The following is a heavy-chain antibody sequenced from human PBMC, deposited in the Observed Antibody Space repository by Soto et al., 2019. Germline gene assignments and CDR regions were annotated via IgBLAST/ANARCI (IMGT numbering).Heavy chain of an antibody. Sequence: ASVKVSCKASGYTFTSYDINWVRQAPGQGLEWMGWISAYNGNTNYAQKLQGRVTMTTDTSTSTAHMELRSLRSDDTAVYYCARREIQGPIDYWGQGTLVTVSS. V-gene: IGHV1-18*01. D-gene: IGHD1-26*01. CDR1: GYTFTSYD. CDR3: ARREIQGPIDY. J-gene: IGHJ4*02. CDR2: ISAYNGNT.